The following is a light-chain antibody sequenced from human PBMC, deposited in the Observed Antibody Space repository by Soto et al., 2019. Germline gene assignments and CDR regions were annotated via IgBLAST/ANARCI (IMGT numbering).Light chain of an antibody. CDR2: DAS. J-gene: IGKJ5*01. CDR1: QSVSNY. CDR3: QQYGSSPLIS. V-gene: IGKV3-20*01. Sequence: EIVMTHSPATLSVSPGERAALSCRASQSVSNYLAWYQQKPGQAPRLLIYDASNRATGIPDRFSGSGSGRDFTLTISGLEPEDFAVYYCQQYGSSPLISFGQGTRLEIK.